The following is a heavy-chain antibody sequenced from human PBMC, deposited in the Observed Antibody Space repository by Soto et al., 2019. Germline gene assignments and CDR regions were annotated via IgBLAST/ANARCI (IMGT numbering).Heavy chain of an antibody. Sequence: GGSLRLSCAASGFTFSSYGMHWVRQAPGKGLEWVAVIWYDGSNKYYADSVKGRFTISRDDSKSTLYLQMNSLRPEDTAVYYCARDKIKGAPDYLDSWGQGTLVTVSS. J-gene: IGHJ4*02. D-gene: IGHD1-26*01. CDR2: IWYDGSNK. V-gene: IGHV3-33*01. CDR3: ARDKIKGAPDYLDS. CDR1: GFTFSSYG.